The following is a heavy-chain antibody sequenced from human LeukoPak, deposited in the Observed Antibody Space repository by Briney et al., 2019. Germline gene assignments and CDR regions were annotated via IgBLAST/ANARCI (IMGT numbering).Heavy chain of an antibody. CDR3: AKDRSTSRATITLYYFDY. V-gene: IGHV3-30*02. J-gene: IGHJ4*02. CDR2: IWNDGNNK. Sequence: GGSLRLSCGASGFIFSSYGMHWVRQAPGKGLEWVAFIWNDGNNKYCADSVKGRFTISRDNSKNTLYLQMNSLRAEDTAVYYCAKDRSTSRATITLYYFDYWGQGTLVTVSS. D-gene: IGHD5-24*01. CDR1: GFIFSSYG.